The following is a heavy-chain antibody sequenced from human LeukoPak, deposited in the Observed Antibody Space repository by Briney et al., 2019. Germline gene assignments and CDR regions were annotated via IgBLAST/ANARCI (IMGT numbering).Heavy chain of an antibody. V-gene: IGHV3-30*03. CDR3: ARGYCSSTSCLKTD. J-gene: IGHJ4*02. CDR1: GFTFRSYA. D-gene: IGHD2-2*01. CDR2: ISYDAINK. Sequence: GGSLRLACAASGFTFRSYAMHWVRQAPGKGLEWVAVISYDAINKYYADSVKGRFTISRDNSKNTLYLQMNSLRAEDTAVYYCARGYCSSTSCLKTDWGQGALVTVSS.